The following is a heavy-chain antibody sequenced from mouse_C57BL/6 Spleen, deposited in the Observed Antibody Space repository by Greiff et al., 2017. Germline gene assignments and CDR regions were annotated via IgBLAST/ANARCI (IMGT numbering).Heavy chain of an antibody. J-gene: IGHJ3*01. CDR3: ARGHDGAWFAY. CDR1: GFTFSDFY. CDR2: SRNKANDYTT. D-gene: IGHD2-12*01. Sequence: EVKVVESGGGLVQSGRSLRLSCATSGFTFSDFYMEWVRQAPGKGLEWIAASRNKANDYTTEYSASVKGRFIVSRDTSQSILYLQMNALRAEDTAIYYCARGHDGAWFAYWGQGTLVTVSA. V-gene: IGHV7-1*01.